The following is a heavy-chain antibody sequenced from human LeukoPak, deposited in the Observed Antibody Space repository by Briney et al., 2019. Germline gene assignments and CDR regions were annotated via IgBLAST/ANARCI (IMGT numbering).Heavy chain of an antibody. CDR3: ARDGSGYDHDY. J-gene: IGHJ4*02. V-gene: IGHV4-4*07. CDR2: IYTSGST. Sequence: SETLSLTCAVSGDSISNYYWSWIRQPAGKGPEWIGRIYTSGSTNYNPSLKSRVTMSVDTSKNQFSLKLSSVTAADTAVYYCARDGSGYDHDYWGQGTLVTVSS. D-gene: IGHD5-12*01. CDR1: GDSISNYY.